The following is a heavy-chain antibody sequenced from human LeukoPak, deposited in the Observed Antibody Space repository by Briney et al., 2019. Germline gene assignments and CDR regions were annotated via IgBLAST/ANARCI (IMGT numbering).Heavy chain of an antibody. CDR1: GFTFSSYA. Sequence: GGSLRLSCAASGFTFSSYAMSWVRQAPGKGLEWVGFIRSKAYGGTTEYAASVKGRFTISRDDSKSIAYLQMNSLKTEDTAVYYCTRYYDTSELFDYWGQGTLVTVSS. J-gene: IGHJ4*02. CDR3: TRYYDTSELFDY. V-gene: IGHV3-49*04. D-gene: IGHD3-22*01. CDR2: IRSKAYGGTT.